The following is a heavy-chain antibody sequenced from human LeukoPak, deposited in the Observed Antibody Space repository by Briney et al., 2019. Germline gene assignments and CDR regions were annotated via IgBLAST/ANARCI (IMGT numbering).Heavy chain of an antibody. CDR3: ARNNFDSSGFDY. Sequence: SETLSLTCTVSGDSISSCYWSWIRQPAGKGLEWIGRIYTSGSTNYNPSLKRRVTMSVDTSKNQFSMKLSSVTAENTAVYYCARNNFDSSGFDYWGQGTLVTVSS. V-gene: IGHV4-4*07. CDR2: IYTSGST. CDR1: GDSISSCY. D-gene: IGHD3-22*01. J-gene: IGHJ4*02.